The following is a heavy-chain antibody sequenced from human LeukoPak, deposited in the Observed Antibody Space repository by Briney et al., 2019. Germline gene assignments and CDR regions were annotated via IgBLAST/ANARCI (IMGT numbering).Heavy chain of an antibody. CDR3: ARHYSGDLYYFDY. Sequence: PSETLSLTCTVSGGSISRSLYYRGWIRQPPGKGLEWIGTVYYSGSTYHNPSLRSQVTMSVDKSNNQFSLKLSSVTAADTAVYYCARHYSGDLYYFDYWGQGTLVTVSS. CDR1: GGSISRSLYY. V-gene: IGHV4-39*01. CDR2: VYYSGST. D-gene: IGHD4-17*01. J-gene: IGHJ4*02.